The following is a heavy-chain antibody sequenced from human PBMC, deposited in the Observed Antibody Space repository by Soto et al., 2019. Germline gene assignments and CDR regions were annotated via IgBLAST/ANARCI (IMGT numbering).Heavy chain of an antibody. Sequence: WGSLRISYIACGYNFNTYAMTWVRQAPGRGLEWVSIISGSGSVFYADSVKGRFTISRDNSKNTVYLQLTNLRAEDTAIYYCAKVGYAASGSFYNPYLAYWGKGTKVTVSP. V-gene: IGHV3-23*01. J-gene: IGHJ3*01. CDR3: AKVGYAASGSFYNPYLAY. CDR2: ISGSGSV. CDR1: GYNFNTYA. D-gene: IGHD3-10*01.